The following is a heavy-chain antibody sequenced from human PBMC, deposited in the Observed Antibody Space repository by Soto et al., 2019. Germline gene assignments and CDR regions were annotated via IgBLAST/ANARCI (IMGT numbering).Heavy chain of an antibody. J-gene: IGHJ6*02. V-gene: IGHV4-31*03. Sequence: PSETLSLTCSVSGGSISSAGYYWSWIRQHPGKGLEWIGYIHYSGSTYYNPSLESRVTISVDTSKNEFSLNLSSVTAADTAVYYCARFTGMVNSHHYYGLDVWGQGTTVTVSS. CDR3: ARFTGMVNSHHYYGLDV. D-gene: IGHD5-18*01. CDR2: IHYSGST. CDR1: GGSISSAGYY.